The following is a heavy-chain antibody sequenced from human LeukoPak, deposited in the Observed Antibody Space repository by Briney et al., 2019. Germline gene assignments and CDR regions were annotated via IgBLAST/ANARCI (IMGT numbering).Heavy chain of an antibody. CDR3: ARAYCSSTSCYTDYYYMDV. D-gene: IGHD2-2*02. J-gene: IGHJ6*03. Sequence: SQTLSLTCTVSGGSISSGDYYWSWIRQPPGKGLEWIGYIYYSGSTYYNPSLKSRVTISVDTSKNQFSPKLSSVTAADTAVYYCARAYCSSTSCYTDYYYMDVWGKGTTVTVSS. V-gene: IGHV4-30-4*08. CDR2: IYYSGST. CDR1: GGSISSGDYY.